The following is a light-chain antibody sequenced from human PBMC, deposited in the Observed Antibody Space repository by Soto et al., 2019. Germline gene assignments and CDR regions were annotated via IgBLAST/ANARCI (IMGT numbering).Light chain of an antibody. Sequence: EIVLTQSPGTLSLSPGERATLSCRASQSVRSNYLAWYQQIPGQAPRLLVYGASSRATGIPDRFSGSGSGTDFTLTIRRLEPEVFAVYYCQHYSDSSFTFGGGTKVEIK. CDR2: GAS. CDR3: QHYSDSSFT. V-gene: IGKV3-20*01. J-gene: IGKJ4*01. CDR1: QSVRSNY.